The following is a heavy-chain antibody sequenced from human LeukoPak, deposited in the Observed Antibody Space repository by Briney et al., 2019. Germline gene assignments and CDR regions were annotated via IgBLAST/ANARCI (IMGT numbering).Heavy chain of an antibody. CDR3: AKDTYYYGSGSYPPNYYYYGMDV. CDR2: ISWNSGSI. CDR1: GFNFEDFA. V-gene: IGHV3-9*01. D-gene: IGHD3-10*01. Sequence: GRPLRLSCAASGFNFEDFAMHWVRQAPGKGLEWVSGISWNSGSIGYADSVKGRFTISRDNAKNSLYLQMNSLRAEDTALYYCAKDTYYYGSGSYPPNYYYYGMDVWGQGTTVTVSS. J-gene: IGHJ6*02.